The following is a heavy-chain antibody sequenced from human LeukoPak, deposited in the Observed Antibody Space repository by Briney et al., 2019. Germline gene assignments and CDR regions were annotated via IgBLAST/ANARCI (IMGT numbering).Heavy chain of an antibody. J-gene: IGHJ6*03. CDR2: INHSGST. D-gene: IGHD3-10*01. CDR3: ARVGDLFGAHRVRGLPPDYYYMDV. V-gene: IGHV4-34*01. CDR1: GGSITDYY. Sequence: SETLSLTCALSGGSITDYYYNWVRQPPGKGLEWIGEINHSGSTTYNPSLKSRVIIAVDTSKNQFSLKLTSVTAADTAVYYCARVGDLFGAHRVRGLPPDYYYMDVWGKGTTVTVSS.